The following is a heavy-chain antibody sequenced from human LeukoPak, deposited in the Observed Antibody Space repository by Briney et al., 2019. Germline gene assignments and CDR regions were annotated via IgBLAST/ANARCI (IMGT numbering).Heavy chain of an antibody. Sequence: PGGSLRLSCAASGFTFSSYGMSWVRQAPGKGLEWVSYISSSGSTIYYADSVKGRFTISRDNAKNSLYLQMNSLRAEDTAVYYCARVEMATTNNFDYWGQGTLVTVSS. J-gene: IGHJ4*02. V-gene: IGHV3-48*04. D-gene: IGHD5-24*01. CDR3: ARVEMATTNNFDY. CDR1: GFTFSSYG. CDR2: ISSSGSTI.